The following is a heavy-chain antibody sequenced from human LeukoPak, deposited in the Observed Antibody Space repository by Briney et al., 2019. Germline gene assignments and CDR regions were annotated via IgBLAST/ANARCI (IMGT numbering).Heavy chain of an antibody. D-gene: IGHD3-3*01. CDR1: GGSISSYY. V-gene: IGHV4-59*08. CDR3: ARRQLRLGSLDP. CDR2: IYYSGST. Sequence: PSETLSLTCTVSGGSISSYYWSWIRQPPGKGLEWTGYIYYSGSTNYNPSLKSRVTISVDTSKNQFSLKLSSVTAADTAVYYCARRQLRLGSLDPWGQGTLVTVSS. J-gene: IGHJ5*02.